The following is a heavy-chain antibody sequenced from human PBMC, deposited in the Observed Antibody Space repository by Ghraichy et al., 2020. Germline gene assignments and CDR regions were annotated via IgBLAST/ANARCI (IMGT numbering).Heavy chain of an antibody. J-gene: IGHJ3*02. CDR1: GASISSSSNY. V-gene: IGHV4-39*01. CDR2: THYSGNT. CDR3: TRQTSDDAFDI. Sequence: SETLSLTYTVSGASISSSSNYWGWIRQPPGKGLEWIVTTHYSGNTNYNPSLKSRVTVSLDTSKNQFTLKLSSVTAADTAVYYCTRQTSDDAFDIWGQGTMVTVSS. D-gene: IGHD1-26*01.